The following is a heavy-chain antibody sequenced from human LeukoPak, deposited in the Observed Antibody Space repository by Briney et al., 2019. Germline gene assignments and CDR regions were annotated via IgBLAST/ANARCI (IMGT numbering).Heavy chain of an antibody. CDR1: GFTFSSYA. CDR2: ISYDGSNK. CDR3: ARDAMEYSSLVEGFDY. V-gene: IGHV3-30-3*01. D-gene: IGHD6-6*01. J-gene: IGHJ4*02. Sequence: GRSLRLSCAASGFTFSSYAMHWVRQAPGKGLEWVAVISYDGSNKYYADSVKGRFTISRDNSKNTLYQQMNSLRAEDTAVYYCARDAMEYSSLVEGFDYWGQGTLVTVSS.